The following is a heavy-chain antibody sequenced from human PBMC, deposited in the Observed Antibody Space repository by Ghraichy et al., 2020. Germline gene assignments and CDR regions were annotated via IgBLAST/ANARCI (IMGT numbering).Heavy chain of an antibody. J-gene: IGHJ6*02. CDR2: ISSSGTTI. Sequence: GESLNISCAASGFTFSDYEINWVRQAPGKGLEWISYISSSGTTIYYADAVKGRFTISRDNAKNSVHLQMNSLRAEDTAVYYCARDDGKKFSNYVRYYYGMDVWGQGTTVTVSS. D-gene: IGHD3-10*01. V-gene: IGHV3-48*03. CDR3: ARDDGKKFSNYVRYYYGMDV. CDR1: GFTFSDYE.